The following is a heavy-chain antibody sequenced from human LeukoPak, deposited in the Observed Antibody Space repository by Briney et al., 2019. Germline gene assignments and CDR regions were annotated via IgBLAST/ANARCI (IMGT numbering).Heavy chain of an antibody. CDR1: GYTFTGYY. CDR2: INPNSGNT. Sequence: ASVKVSCKASGYTFTGYYMHWVRQAPGQGLEWMGWINPNSGNTGYAQKFQGRVTMTRNTSISTAYMELSSLRSEDTAVYYCARVDYYGSGSYDYWGQGTLVTVSS. CDR3: ARVDYYGSGSYDY. D-gene: IGHD3-10*01. V-gene: IGHV1-8*02. J-gene: IGHJ4*02.